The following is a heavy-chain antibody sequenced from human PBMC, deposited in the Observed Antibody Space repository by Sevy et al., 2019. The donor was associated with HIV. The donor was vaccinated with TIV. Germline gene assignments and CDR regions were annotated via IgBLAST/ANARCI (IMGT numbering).Heavy chain of an antibody. V-gene: IGHV3-72*01. CDR3: ATHAGIAAAGRVFDY. CDR2: IRNKADSHTT. J-gene: IGHJ4*02. D-gene: IGHD6-13*01. CDR1: GFTFSDHY. Sequence: GGSLRLSCAASGFTFSDHYMEWVRQAPGKGLEWVGRIRNKADSHTTEYAASVKGRFTISRDDSKNSLYLRMNSLKTEDTAVYYCATHAGIAAAGRVFDYWGQGTLVTVSS.